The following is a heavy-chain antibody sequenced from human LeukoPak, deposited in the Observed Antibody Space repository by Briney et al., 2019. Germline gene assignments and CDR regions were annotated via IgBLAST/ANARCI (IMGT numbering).Heavy chain of an antibody. CDR2: IYYSGST. CDR3: ARRKNSGWATDTFDI. V-gene: IGHV4-59*08. Sequence: SETLSLTCTVSGGSINNDYWSSIRQPPGKGLEWIGNIYYSGSTNNNPSLKSRVTISVDTSKNQFSLKLNSVTAADTAVYYCARRKNSGWATDTFDIWGQGTMVTVSS. D-gene: IGHD6-19*01. J-gene: IGHJ3*02. CDR1: GGSINNDY.